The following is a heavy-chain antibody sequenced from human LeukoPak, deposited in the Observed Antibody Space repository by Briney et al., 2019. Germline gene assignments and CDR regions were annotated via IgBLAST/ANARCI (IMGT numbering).Heavy chain of an antibody. Sequence: PGRSLRLSCAASGFTFSSYGMHWVREAPGKGLEWVAVISYDGSNKYYADSVKGRFTISRDNSKNTLYLQMNSLRAEDTAVYYCASSHSALWFGLDYWGQGTLVTVSS. J-gene: IGHJ4*02. V-gene: IGHV3-30*03. D-gene: IGHD3-10*01. CDR2: ISYDGSNK. CDR3: ASSHSALWFGLDY. CDR1: GFTFSSYG.